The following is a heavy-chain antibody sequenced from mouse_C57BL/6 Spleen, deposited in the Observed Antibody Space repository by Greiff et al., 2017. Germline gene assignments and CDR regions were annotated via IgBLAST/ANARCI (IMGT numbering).Heavy chain of an antibody. V-gene: IGHV14-2*01. CDR3: ARSGGSSPPAY. CDR1: GFNIKDYY. CDR2: IDPEDGET. Sequence: VQLQQSGAELVKPGASVKLSCTASGFNIKDYYMHWVKQRTEQGLEWIGRIDPEDGETKYAPKFPGKATITADTSSNTAYLQLSSLTSEDTAVYYCARSGGSSPPAYWGQGTLVTVSA. D-gene: IGHD1-1*01. J-gene: IGHJ3*01.